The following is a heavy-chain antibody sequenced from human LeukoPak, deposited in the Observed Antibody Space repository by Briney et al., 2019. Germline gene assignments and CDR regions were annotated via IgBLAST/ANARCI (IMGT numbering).Heavy chain of an antibody. CDR3: AREILGGFNPGAY. Sequence: PSETLSLTCTVSLDSTTSNFWSWVRQPLEKGLEWIGEIHRSGSPNYNPSLQSRVTISIDRSRNQIALELSSVTAADTAVYYCAREILGGFNPGAYWGQGTLVTVSS. D-gene: IGHD1-14*01. CDR2: IHRSGSP. CDR1: LDSTTSNF. J-gene: IGHJ4*02. V-gene: IGHV4-4*02.